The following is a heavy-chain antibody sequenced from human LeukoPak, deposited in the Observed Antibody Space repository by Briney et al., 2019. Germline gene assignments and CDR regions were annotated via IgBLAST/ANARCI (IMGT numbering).Heavy chain of an antibody. CDR2: IYTSGST. D-gene: IGHD3-10*01. CDR1: AGSISSSSYY. CDR3: ARDRYYGSGSYYIFHDY. Sequence: SETLSLTCTVSAGSISSSSYYWGWIRQPAGKGLEWIGRIYTSGSTNYNPSLKSRVTISVDTSKNQFSLKLSSVTAADTAVYYCARDRYYGSGSYYIFHDYWGQGTLVTVSS. V-gene: IGHV4-61*02. J-gene: IGHJ4*02.